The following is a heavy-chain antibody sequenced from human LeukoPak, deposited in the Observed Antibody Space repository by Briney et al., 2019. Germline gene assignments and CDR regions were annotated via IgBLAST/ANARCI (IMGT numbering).Heavy chain of an antibody. CDR1: GYSFTSYW. Sequence: GESLKISCKGSGYSFTSYWIGWVRQMPGKGLEWMGIIYPGDSDTRYSPSFQGQVTISADKSIGTAYLQWSSLKASDTAMYYCAREVYTYCGGDCYSGYYYYYMDVWGKGTTVTVSS. D-gene: IGHD2-21*01. J-gene: IGHJ6*03. V-gene: IGHV5-51*01. CDR3: AREVYTYCGGDCYSGYYYYYMDV. CDR2: IYPGDSDT.